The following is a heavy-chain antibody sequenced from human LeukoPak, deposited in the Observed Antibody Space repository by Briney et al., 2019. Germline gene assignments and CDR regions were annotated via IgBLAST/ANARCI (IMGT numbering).Heavy chain of an antibody. J-gene: IGHJ4*02. CDR1: GGSISSGGYS. D-gene: IGHD1-26*01. Sequence: SQTLSLTCAVSGGSISSGGYSWSWIRQPPGKGLEWIGYIYHSGSTYYNPFLKSRVTISVDRSKNQFSLKLSSVTAADTAIYYCARNIVGPRQVDYWGQGTLVTVSS. CDR3: ARNIVGPRQVDY. V-gene: IGHV4-30-2*01. CDR2: IYHSGST.